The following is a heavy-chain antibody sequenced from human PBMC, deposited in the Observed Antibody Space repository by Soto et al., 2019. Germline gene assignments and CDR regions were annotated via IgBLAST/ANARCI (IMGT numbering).Heavy chain of an antibody. D-gene: IGHD6-19*01. CDR1: GFTFSSYG. J-gene: IGHJ6*03. V-gene: IGHV3-33*01. CDR3: ARDLRRIRGIAVAGSTFYYMDV. CDR2: IWYDGSNK. Sequence: GGSLRLSCAASGFTFSSYGMHWVRQAPGKGLEWVAVIWYDGSNKYYGDSVKGRFTISRDNSKNTLYLQMNSLRAEDTAVYYCARDLRRIRGIAVAGSTFYYMDVWGKGTTVTVSS.